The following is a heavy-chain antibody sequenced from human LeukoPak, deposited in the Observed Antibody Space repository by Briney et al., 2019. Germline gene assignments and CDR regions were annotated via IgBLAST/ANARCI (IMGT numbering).Heavy chain of an antibody. Sequence: SETLSLTCTVSGGSISSYYWSWIRQPPGKGLEWIGYIYYSGSTNYNPSLKSRVTTSVDTSKNQFSLKLSSVTAADTAVYYCARDQGLLWFGELSSYGWFDPWGQGTLVTVSS. CDR2: IYYSGST. D-gene: IGHD3-10*01. CDR3: ARDQGLLWFGELSSYGWFDP. CDR1: GGSISSYY. V-gene: IGHV4-59*01. J-gene: IGHJ5*02.